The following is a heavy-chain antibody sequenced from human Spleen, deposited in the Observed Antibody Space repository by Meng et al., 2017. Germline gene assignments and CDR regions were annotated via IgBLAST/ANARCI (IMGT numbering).Heavy chain of an antibody. CDR1: GYTFTSSG. CDR3: VRDFDPFDR. CDR2: ISTSNGAS. Sequence: QVQLVQSGAEVKKHGASVKVSCKTSGYTFTSSGISWVRQAPGQGLEWMGWISTSNGASNYAQKLQGRLTLTTDTSTTTGYMELTSLTSDDTAVYYCVRDFDPFDRWGQGTLVTVSS. V-gene: IGHV1-18*01. J-gene: IGHJ5*02.